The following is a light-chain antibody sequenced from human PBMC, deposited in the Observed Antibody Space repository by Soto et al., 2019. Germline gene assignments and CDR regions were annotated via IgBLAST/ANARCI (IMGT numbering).Light chain of an antibody. J-gene: IGKJ1*01. CDR2: DAS. Sequence: DIQMTESPSTLSASVGDRVTIPCRASQSISSWLAWYQQKPGKAPKLLSYDASSLESGVPSTFRGSGSGTEFTLTISSLQPDDFATYYCQQYYTYWHMFGQGTKVDI. CDR3: QQYYTYWHM. V-gene: IGKV1-5*01. CDR1: QSISSW.